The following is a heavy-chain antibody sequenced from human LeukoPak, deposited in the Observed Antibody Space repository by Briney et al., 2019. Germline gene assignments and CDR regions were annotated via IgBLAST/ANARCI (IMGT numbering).Heavy chain of an antibody. V-gene: IGHV4-59*12. Sequence: SETLSLTCAVYGGSFSGYYWSWIRQPPGKGLEWIGYIYYSGSTNYNPSLKSRVTISVDTSKNQFSLKLSSVTAADTAVYYCARGYQSGSYGSDFDYWGQGTLVTVSS. CDR2: IYYSGST. CDR1: GGSFSGYY. J-gene: IGHJ4*02. CDR3: ARGYQSGSYGSDFDY. D-gene: IGHD1-26*01.